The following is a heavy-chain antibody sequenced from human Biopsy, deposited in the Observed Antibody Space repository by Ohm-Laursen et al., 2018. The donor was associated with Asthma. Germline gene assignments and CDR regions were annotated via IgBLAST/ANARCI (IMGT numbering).Heavy chain of an antibody. CDR1: GGTFNTYV. J-gene: IGHJ4*02. CDR3: ARKAGSCISRTCYSLDF. CDR2: INTVFGTT. D-gene: IGHD2-2*01. V-gene: IGHV1-69*01. Sequence: SSVKVSCKSLGGTFNTYVIGWVRQAPGQGLGWMGGINTVFGTTTYPQKFQDRVTITADDSTSTVYMELSSLRSEDTAVYYCARKAGSCISRTCYSLDFWGQGTLVTVSS.